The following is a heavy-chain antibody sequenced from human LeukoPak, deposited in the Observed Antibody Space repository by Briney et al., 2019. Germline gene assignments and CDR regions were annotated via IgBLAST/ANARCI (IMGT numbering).Heavy chain of an antibody. V-gene: IGHV4-34*01. Sequence: GSLRLSCAASGFTFSSYAMSWVRQAPGKGLEWIGEINHSGSTNYNPSLKSRVTISVDTSKNQFSLKLSSVTAADTAVYYCARSRRWLQSTPFDYWGQGTLVTVSS. CDR3: ARSRRWLQSTPFDY. D-gene: IGHD5-24*01. J-gene: IGHJ4*02. CDR1: GFTFSSYA. CDR2: INHSGST.